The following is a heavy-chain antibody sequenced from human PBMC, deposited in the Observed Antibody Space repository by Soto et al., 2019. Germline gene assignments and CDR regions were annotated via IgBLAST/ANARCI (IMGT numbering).Heavy chain of an antibody. CDR3: ARDGLGNFCRDY. J-gene: IGHJ4*02. CDR2: INEGGGEK. D-gene: IGHD3-10*01. CDR1: GFRFSPHW. V-gene: IGHV3-7*01. Sequence: GSLRLSCGASGFRFSPHWMSWVRQAPGKGLEWVANINEGGGEKYYMDSVKGRFTISRDNAKNSLYLQMNSLRVEDTAVYYCARDGLGNFCRDYWGQGTLVTVS.